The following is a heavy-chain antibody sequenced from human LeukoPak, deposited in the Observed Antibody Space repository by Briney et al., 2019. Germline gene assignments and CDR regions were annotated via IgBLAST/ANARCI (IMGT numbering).Heavy chain of an antibody. CDR3: ARLQQDPNYYYYYGMDV. Sequence: GGSLRLACAASGFTVSGNYMSWVRQAPGKGLEWVSVIYSGGSTYYADSVKGRFTISRHNSKNTLYLQMNSLRAEDTAVYYCARLQQDPNYYYYYGMDVWGQGTTVTVSS. D-gene: IGHD6-13*01. J-gene: IGHJ6*02. V-gene: IGHV3-53*04. CDR1: GFTVSGNY. CDR2: IYSGGST.